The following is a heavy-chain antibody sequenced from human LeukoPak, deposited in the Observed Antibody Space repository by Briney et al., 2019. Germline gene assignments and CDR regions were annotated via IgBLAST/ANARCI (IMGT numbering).Heavy chain of an antibody. Sequence: GGSQRLSCAASGFTFSVYSMNGVRQSPGQGLEWVSSISSSSNFTFYADSVKGRFSISRDNAKDSLYLQINSLRAEDTAVYYCARAHCNNTRCYHNWFDLWGQGTLVIVSS. CDR2: ISSSSNFT. V-gene: IGHV3-21*01. D-gene: IGHD2-2*01. J-gene: IGHJ5*02. CDR1: GFTFSVYS. CDR3: ARAHCNNTRCYHNWFDL.